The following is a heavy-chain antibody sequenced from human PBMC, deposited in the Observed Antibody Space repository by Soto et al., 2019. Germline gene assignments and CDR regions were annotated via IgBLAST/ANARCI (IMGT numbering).Heavy chain of an antibody. V-gene: IGHV4-34*01. J-gene: IGHJ6*03. Sequence: SETLSLTCAVYGGSFSGYYWSWIRQPPGKGLERIGEINHSGSTNYNPSLKSRVTISVDTSKNQFSLKLSSVTAADTAVYYCARSGRGYCTNGVCFRGHYYYYYMDVWGKGTTVTVSS. CDR2: INHSGST. CDR1: GGSFSGYY. CDR3: ARSGRGYCTNGVCFRGHYYYYYMDV. D-gene: IGHD2-8*01.